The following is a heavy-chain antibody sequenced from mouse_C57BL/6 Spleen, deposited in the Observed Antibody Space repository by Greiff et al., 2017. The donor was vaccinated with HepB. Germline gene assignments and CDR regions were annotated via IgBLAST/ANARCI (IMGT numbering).Heavy chain of an antibody. Sequence: VQLQQSGPGLVAPSQSLSITCTVSGFSLTSYAISWVRQPPGKGLEWLGVIWTGGGTNYNSALKFRLSISKDNSKSQVFLKMNSLQTDDTARYYCAREYYYGRSQYYYAMGYWGQGASVTV. CDR1: GFSLTSYA. CDR3: AREYYYGRSQYYYAMGY. CDR2: IWTGGGT. J-gene: IGHJ4*01. D-gene: IGHD1-1*01. V-gene: IGHV2-9-1*01.